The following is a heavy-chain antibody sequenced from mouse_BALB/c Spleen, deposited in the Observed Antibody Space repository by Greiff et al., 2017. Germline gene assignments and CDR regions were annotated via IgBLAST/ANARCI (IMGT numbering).Heavy chain of an antibody. J-gene: IGHJ4*01. D-gene: IGHD1-1*02. V-gene: IGHV1-31*01. CDR1: GYSFTGYY. Sequence: VQLQQSGPELVKPGASVKISCKASGYSFTGYYMHWVKQSHVKSLEWIGRINPYNGATSYNQNFKDKASLTVDKSSSTAYMELHSLTSEDSAVYYCARGGNPLYYYAMDYWGQGTSVTVSS. CDR2: INPYNGAT. CDR3: ARGGNPLYYYAMDY.